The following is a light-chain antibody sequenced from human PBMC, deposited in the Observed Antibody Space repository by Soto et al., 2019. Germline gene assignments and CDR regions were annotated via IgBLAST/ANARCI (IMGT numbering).Light chain of an antibody. CDR2: KAS. Sequence: DIQMTQSPSTLSASVGDRVTITCRASQSISSWLAWYQQKPGKAPKLLIYKASSLETGVPSRFSGSGSATEFTLTLSSLQPDDFATYYCQQYNSYSGTFGQRTKGDIK. CDR3: QQYNSYSGT. CDR1: QSISSW. J-gene: IGKJ1*01. V-gene: IGKV1-5*03.